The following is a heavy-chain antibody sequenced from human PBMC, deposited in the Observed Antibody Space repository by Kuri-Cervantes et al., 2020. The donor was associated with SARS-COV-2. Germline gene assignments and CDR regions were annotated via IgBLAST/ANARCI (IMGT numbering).Heavy chain of an antibody. CDR2: IYYSGST. Sequence: SETLSLTCTVSGGSISSYYWSWIRQPPGKGLEWIGYIYYSGSTNYNPSLKSRVTISVDTSKNRFSLKLSSVTAADTAVYYCARREYWYFDLWGRGTLVTVSS. CDR1: GGSISSYY. CDR3: ARREYWYFDL. D-gene: IGHD1-26*01. J-gene: IGHJ2*01. V-gene: IGHV4-59*01.